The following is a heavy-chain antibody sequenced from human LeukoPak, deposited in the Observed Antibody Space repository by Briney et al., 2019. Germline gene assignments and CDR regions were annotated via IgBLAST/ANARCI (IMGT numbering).Heavy chain of an antibody. J-gene: IGHJ4*02. V-gene: IGHV3-23*01. CDR2: ISGSDGST. CDR3: AKDRGYSSGFDY. Sequence: GGSLRLSCAASGFTFNNYAMSWVRQAPGKGLEWVSSISGSDGSTYYADSAKGRFTISRDNSKNTVYLEMNSLRADGTAVYYCAKDRGYSSGFDYWGQGTLVTVSS. CDR1: GFTFNNYA. D-gene: IGHD2-15*01.